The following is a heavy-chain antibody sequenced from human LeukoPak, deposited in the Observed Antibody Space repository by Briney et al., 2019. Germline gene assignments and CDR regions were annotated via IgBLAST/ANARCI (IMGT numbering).Heavy chain of an antibody. D-gene: IGHD3-10*01. CDR3: ARHYGSGTYPLDY. Sequence: SETLSLTCTVSGGPISSYYWSWIRQPPGKGLEWIGYIYYSGSTKYNPSLKSRVTISVDTSKNQFSLRLSSVTAADTAVYYCARHYGSGTYPLDYWGQGTLVTVSS. CDR1: GGPISSYY. J-gene: IGHJ4*02. V-gene: IGHV4-59*08. CDR2: IYYSGST.